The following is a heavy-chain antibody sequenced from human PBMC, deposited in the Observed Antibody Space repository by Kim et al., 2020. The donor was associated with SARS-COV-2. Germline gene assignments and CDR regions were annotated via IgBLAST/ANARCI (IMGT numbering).Heavy chain of an antibody. D-gene: IGHD4-4*01. CDR3: ARGHYDYRNYYYYYYMDV. CDR2: IYYSGST. CDR1: GGSISSYY. Sequence: SETLSLTCTVSGGSISSYYWSWIRQPPGKGLEWIGYIYYSGSTNYNPSLKSRVTISVDTSKNQFSLKLSSVTAADTAVYYCARGHYDYRNYYYYYYMDVWGKGTTVTVSS. V-gene: IGHV4-59*01. J-gene: IGHJ6*03.